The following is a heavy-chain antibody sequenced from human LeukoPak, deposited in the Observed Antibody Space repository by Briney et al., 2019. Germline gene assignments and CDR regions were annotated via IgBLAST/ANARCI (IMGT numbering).Heavy chain of an antibody. Sequence: ASVTVSCKSSGGTFSSYAISWVRQAPGQGLEWMGRIIPILGIAKYAQKFQGRVTITADKSTSTADMELSSLRSEDTAVYYCARDAGYSSSWTDYWGQGTLVTVSS. D-gene: IGHD6-13*01. CDR2: IIPILGIA. CDR3: ARDAGYSSSWTDY. CDR1: GGTFSSYA. J-gene: IGHJ4*02. V-gene: IGHV1-69*04.